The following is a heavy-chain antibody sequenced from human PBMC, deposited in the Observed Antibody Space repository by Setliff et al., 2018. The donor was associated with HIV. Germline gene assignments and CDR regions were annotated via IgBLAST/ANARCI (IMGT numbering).Heavy chain of an antibody. V-gene: IGHV5-51*01. CDR3: ARLPNRVLGYYYMDVWGKGTNWFDP. CDR2: IYPGDSDT. Sequence: PGESLKISCKGSGYRFTNYWIAWVRQMPGKGLEWMGIIYPGDSDTRYSPTFQGQVTISADKSMSTAYLQWNSLKASDTAMYYCARLPNRVLGYYYMDVWGKGTNWFDPWGQGTQVTVSS. CDR1: GYRFTNYW. J-gene: IGHJ5*02. D-gene: IGHD3-16*01.